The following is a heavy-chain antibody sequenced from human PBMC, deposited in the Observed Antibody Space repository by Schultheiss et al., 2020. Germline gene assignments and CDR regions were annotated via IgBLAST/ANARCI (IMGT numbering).Heavy chain of an antibody. V-gene: IGHV3-48*02. CDR1: GFTFSSYS. Sequence: GGSLRLSCAASGFTFSSYSMNWVRQAPGKGLEWVSYISSSSITIYYADSVKCRFTISRDNAKNSLYLQMNSLRDEDTAVYYCARASYSSSWEGYWGQGTLVTVSS. CDR2: ISSSSITI. D-gene: IGHD6-13*01. J-gene: IGHJ4*02. CDR3: ARASYSSSWEGY.